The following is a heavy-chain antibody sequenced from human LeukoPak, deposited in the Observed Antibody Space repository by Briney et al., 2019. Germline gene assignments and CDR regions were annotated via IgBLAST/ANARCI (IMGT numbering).Heavy chain of an antibody. J-gene: IGHJ2*01. CDR3: AREGSGSYPLYWYFDL. D-gene: IGHD3-10*01. CDR1: GGTFNIYA. CDR2: IIPIFGTT. V-gene: IGHV1-69*05. Sequence: ASVKVSCKASGGTFNIYAITWVRQVPGQGLEWMGGIIPIFGTTNYAQKFQGRVSITTDESTSSAYMELSSLRSEDTAGYYCAREGSGSYPLYWYFDLWGRGTLVTVSS.